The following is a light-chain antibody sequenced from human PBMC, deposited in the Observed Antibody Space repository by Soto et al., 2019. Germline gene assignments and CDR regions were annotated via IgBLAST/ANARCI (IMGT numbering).Light chain of an antibody. CDR2: ETS. CDR1: QTISSW. CDR3: RYYYYYRWT. V-gene: IGKV1-5*03. Sequence: DIQLTQSPSTLSASLGDRVTITSRASQTISSWLAGYQKKPGKAPNLVSYETSKLESDVPSRFSGRGLGTEVTRTIGSVQHDYFAADDIRYYYYYRWTGGQGTKVEIK. J-gene: IGKJ1*01.